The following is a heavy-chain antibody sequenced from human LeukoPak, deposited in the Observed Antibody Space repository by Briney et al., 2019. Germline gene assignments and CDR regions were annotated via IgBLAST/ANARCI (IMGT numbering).Heavy chain of an antibody. CDR3: ARDRPPVRGVIFYFDY. CDR2: IIPIFGTA. D-gene: IGHD3-10*01. Sequence: PVKVSCKASGGTFSSYAISWVRQAPGQGLEWMGRIIPIFGTANYAQKFQGRVTLTADKSTSTAYMELSSLRSEDTAVYYCARDRPPVRGVIFYFDYWGQGTLVTVSS. V-gene: IGHV1-69*06. J-gene: IGHJ4*02. CDR1: GGTFSSYA.